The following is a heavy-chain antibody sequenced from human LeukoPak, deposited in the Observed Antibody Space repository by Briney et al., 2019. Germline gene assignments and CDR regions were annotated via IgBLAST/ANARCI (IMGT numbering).Heavy chain of an antibody. CDR3: AKAVSCSSTSCYRSYGMDV. J-gene: IGHJ6*02. CDR2: ISGSVGST. Sequence: SGGSLRLSCAASGFTFSSYGMSWVRQAPGKGLEWVSGISGSVGSTYYADSVKGRFTISRDNSKNTLYLQMNSLRAEDTAVYYCAKAVSCSSTSCYRSYGMDVWGQGTTVTVSS. D-gene: IGHD2-2*02. CDR1: GFTFSSYG. V-gene: IGHV3-23*01.